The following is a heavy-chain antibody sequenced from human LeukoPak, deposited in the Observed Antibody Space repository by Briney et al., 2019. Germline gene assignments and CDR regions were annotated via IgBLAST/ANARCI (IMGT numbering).Heavy chain of an antibody. CDR3: ASEDAVIYYDSSGYSRIGFDP. V-gene: IGHV1-69*04. CDR1: GGTFSSYA. CDR2: IIPILGIA. J-gene: IGHJ5*02. D-gene: IGHD3-22*01. Sequence: GASVKVSCKASGGTFSSYAIGWVRQAPGQGLEWMGRIIPILGIANYAQKFQGRVTITADKSTSTAYMELSSLRSEDTAVYYCASEDAVIYYDSSGYSRIGFDPWGQGTPVTVSS.